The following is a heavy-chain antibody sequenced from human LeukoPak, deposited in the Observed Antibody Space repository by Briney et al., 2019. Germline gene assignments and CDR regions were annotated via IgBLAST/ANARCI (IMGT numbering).Heavy chain of an antibody. CDR2: ISAYNGNT. Sequence: ASVKVSCKASGYTFSNYDINWVRQATGQGLEWMGWISAYNGNTNYAQKLQGRVTMTTDTSTSTAYMELRSLRSDDTAVYYCARQTRLERRTNDAFDIWGQGTMVTVSS. CDR3: ARQTRLERRTNDAFDI. J-gene: IGHJ3*02. CDR1: GYTFSNYD. V-gene: IGHV1-18*01. D-gene: IGHD1-1*01.